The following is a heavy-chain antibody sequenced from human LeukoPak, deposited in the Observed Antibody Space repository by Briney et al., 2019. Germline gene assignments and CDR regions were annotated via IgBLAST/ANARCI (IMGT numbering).Heavy chain of an antibody. CDR1: GFTFSSYS. CDR3: ARGHYDFWSGYPDI. J-gene: IGHJ3*02. CDR2: ISSSSSYI. Sequence: AGGSLRLSCAASGFTFSSYSMNWVRQAPGKGLEWVSSISSSSSYIYYADSVKGRFTISRDNAKNSLYLQMNSLRAEDTAVYYCARGHYDFWSGYPDIWGQGTMVTVSS. V-gene: IGHV3-21*01. D-gene: IGHD3-3*01.